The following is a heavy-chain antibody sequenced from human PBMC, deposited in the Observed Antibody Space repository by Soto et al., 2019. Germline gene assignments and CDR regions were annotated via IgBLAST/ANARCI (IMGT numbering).Heavy chain of an antibody. Sequence: GGSLRLSCAASGFPFSTYWMHWVRQAPGKGPVWVSRINNDGSTTRYADSVKGRFTISRDNAKNTLYLQMNSLRAEDTAVYYCASQGLYYYGLDVWGQETTVTVSS. CDR3: ASQGLYYYGLDV. CDR1: GFPFSTYW. J-gene: IGHJ6*02. V-gene: IGHV3-74*01. CDR2: INNDGSTT.